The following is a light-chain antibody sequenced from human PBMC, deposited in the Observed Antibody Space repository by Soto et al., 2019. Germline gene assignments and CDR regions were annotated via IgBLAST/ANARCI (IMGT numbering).Light chain of an antibody. CDR3: QHYNSYSEA. V-gene: IGKV1-5*03. CDR1: QTISSW. Sequence: DLQITQSPSTLSGAVGDRVTITFRASQTISSWLAWYQQKPGKAPKLLSYKASTLKSGVPSRFSGSGSGTEFTLTISSLQHEDFATYYCQHYNSYSEAFGQGTKVDIK. J-gene: IGKJ1*01. CDR2: KAS.